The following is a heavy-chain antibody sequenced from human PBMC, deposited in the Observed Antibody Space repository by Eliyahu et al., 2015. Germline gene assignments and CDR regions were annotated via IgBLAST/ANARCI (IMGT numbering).Heavy chain of an antibody. CDR2: IYHSGSS. V-gene: IGHV4-59*01. CDR1: GXSISGY. D-gene: IGHD4-11*01. CDR3: ARLDYGNYDEAFDI. J-gene: IGHJ3*02. Sequence: QVQLQESGPGLMKPSEXLSLXCTXSGXSISGYWSWXRQPPGKGLEWIAYIYHSGSSVYNPSLQSRVTISVDTSNNQVSLKLTSVTAADTAVYYCARLDYGNYDEAFDIWGQGTMVTVS.